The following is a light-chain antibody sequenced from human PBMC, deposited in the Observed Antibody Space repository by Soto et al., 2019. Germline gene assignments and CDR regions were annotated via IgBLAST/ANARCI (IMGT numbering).Light chain of an antibody. Sequence: EVVMSQSPATLSVSPGERATLSCRASQSVSSNLAWYQHKPGQAPRLLIYGASTRATGIPARFSGSGSGTEFTLTFSSLQSEDFAFYYCQQYNNWPPKTFGQGTKVEIK. CDR3: QQYNNWPPKT. V-gene: IGKV3-15*01. CDR1: QSVSSN. CDR2: GAS. J-gene: IGKJ1*01.